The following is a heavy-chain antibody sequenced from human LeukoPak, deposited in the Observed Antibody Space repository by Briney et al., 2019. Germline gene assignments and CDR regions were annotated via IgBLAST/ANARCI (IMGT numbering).Heavy chain of an antibody. J-gene: IGHJ4*02. CDR1: GFTFSSYW. CDR3: ARPPHIAAAGQD. D-gene: IGHD6-13*01. CDR2: IKRDGSEK. V-gene: IGHV3-7*01. Sequence: GSLRLSCAASGFTFSSYWMSWVRQAPGKGLEWVANIKRDGSEKYYMDSVKGRFTISRDNAKNSLYLQMNSLRAEDTAVYYCARPPHIAAAGQDWGQGTLVTVSS.